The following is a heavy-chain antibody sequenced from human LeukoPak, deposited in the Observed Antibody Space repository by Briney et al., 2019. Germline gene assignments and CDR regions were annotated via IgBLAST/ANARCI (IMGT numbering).Heavy chain of an antibody. V-gene: IGHV1-8*01. Sequence: SMKASCKTSGYTFTSYDINLVRHSSRQGARMRKWRNPNSGKSCYAQKFQGRVTMTTNTSISTAYMELSSLRSEDTAVYYCARLNQGIAVAGGCLTSYYYGMDVWGKGTTVTVSP. CDR2: RNPNSGKS. CDR1: GYTFTSYD. CDR3: ARLNQGIAVAGGCLTSYYYGMDV. D-gene: IGHD6-19*01. J-gene: IGHJ6*04.